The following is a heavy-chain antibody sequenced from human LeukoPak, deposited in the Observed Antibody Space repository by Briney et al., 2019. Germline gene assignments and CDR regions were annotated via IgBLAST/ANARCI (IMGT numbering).Heavy chain of an antibody. V-gene: IGHV3-23*01. CDR1: GFTFSSYA. D-gene: IGHD6-13*01. Sequence: GGSLRLSCAASGFTFSSYAMSWVRQAPGKGLEWVSAISGSGGSTYYADSVKGRFTISRDNSKNTLYLQMNSLRAEDTAVYYCAKFWGGQSYSSSWYPFDYWGQGTLVTVSS. J-gene: IGHJ4*02. CDR2: ISGSGGST. CDR3: AKFWGGQSYSSSWYPFDY.